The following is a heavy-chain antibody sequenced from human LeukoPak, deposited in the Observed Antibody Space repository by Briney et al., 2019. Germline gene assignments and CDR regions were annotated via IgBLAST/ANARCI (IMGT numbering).Heavy chain of an antibody. V-gene: IGHV4-39*07. CDR3: AREMYDSGGYRVSYFDY. Sequence: ASETLSLTCTVSGGSIGRSSYYWGWIRQPPGKGLEWIGNIYYSGSTNYNPSLKSRVTISVDTSKNQFSLKLSSVTAADTAVYYCAREMYDSGGYRVSYFDYWGQGTLVTVSS. D-gene: IGHD3-22*01. CDR1: GGSIGRSSYY. CDR2: IYYSGST. J-gene: IGHJ4*02.